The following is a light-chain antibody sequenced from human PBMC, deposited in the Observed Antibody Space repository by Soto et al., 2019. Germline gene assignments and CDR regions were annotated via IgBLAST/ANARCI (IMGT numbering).Light chain of an antibody. CDR2: KAS. CDR1: QTISSW. CDR3: QHYNRYSEA. Sequence: DIQMTQSPSTLSGSVGDRVTITCRASQTISSWLAWYQQKPGKAPKLLIYKASTLKSGVPSRFSGSGSGTEFTLTISSLQPDDFATYYCQHYNRYSEAFGQGTQ. J-gene: IGKJ1*01. V-gene: IGKV1-5*03.